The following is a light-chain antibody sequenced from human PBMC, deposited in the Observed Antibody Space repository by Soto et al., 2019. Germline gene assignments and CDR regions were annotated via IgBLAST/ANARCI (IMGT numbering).Light chain of an antibody. CDR2: GAS. CDR1: QSVSSSY. CDR3: QQYGSSPYT. Sequence: EIVLTQSPGTLSLSPGERATLSCRASQSVSSSYLAWYQQKPGQAPRLLIYGASSRATGTPDRFSGSGSGTDFPLTISRLEPEYFAVYFCQQYGSSPYTFGQGTKLEIK. J-gene: IGKJ2*01. V-gene: IGKV3-20*01.